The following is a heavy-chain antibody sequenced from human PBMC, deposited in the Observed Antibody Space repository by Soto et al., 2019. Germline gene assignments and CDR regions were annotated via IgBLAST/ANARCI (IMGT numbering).Heavy chain of an antibody. CDR2: INHSGST. J-gene: IGHJ5*01. D-gene: IGHD3-10*01. CDR1: GGSFSGYY. V-gene: IGHV4-34*01. CDR3: ARNLPKRYGSGSYFNSRNWFDP. Sequence: SETLSLTCAVYGGSFSGYYWSWIRQPPGKGLEWIGEINHSGSTNYNPSLKSRVTISVDTSKTQFSLTLSSVTAADTAVYYCARNLPKRYGSGSYFNSRNWFDPRGQGTLVTVSS.